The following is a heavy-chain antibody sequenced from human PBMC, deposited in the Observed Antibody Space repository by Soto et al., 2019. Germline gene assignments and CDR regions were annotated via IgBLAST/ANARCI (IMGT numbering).Heavy chain of an antibody. D-gene: IGHD3-3*01. CDR2: IYYSGST. CDR3: ARGAELRFLEWLSDAFDI. Sequence: SETLSLTCTVSGGSISSGGYYWSWIRQHPGKGLEWIGYIYYSGSTYYNPSLKSRVTISVDTSKNQFSLKLSSVTAADTAVYYCARGAELRFLEWLSDAFDIWGQGTMVTVSS. CDR1: GGSISSGGYY. V-gene: IGHV4-31*03. J-gene: IGHJ3*02.